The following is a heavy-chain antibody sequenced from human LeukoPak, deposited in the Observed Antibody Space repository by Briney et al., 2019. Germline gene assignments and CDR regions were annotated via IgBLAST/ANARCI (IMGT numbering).Heavy chain of an antibody. CDR3: ARRAGAPDFDV. J-gene: IGHJ4*02. V-gene: IGHV4-34*01. D-gene: IGHD3-10*01. CDR1: GGPFVGYY. Sequence: SDTLSLTCTVSGGPFVGYYWTWIRQPPGKGLEWIGEITHSGGGNYNPSLKSRVTISVDSSQNRFSLKVLSVTAADTAVYYRARRAGAPDFDVWGLGTLVSVSS. CDR2: ITHSGGG.